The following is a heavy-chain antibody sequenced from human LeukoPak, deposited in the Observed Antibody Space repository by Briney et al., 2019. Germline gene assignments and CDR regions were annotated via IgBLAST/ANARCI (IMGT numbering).Heavy chain of an antibody. Sequence: GGSLRLSCAASGFTVSSNYMSWVRQAPGKGLEWVSVIYSGGSTYYADSVKGRFTISRDNSKNTLYLQMNSLRAEDTAVYYCARGKSDILTGSHYYFDYWGQGTLVTVSS. CDR3: ARGKSDILTGSHYYFDY. CDR1: GFTVSSNY. J-gene: IGHJ4*02. CDR2: IYSGGST. V-gene: IGHV3-66*01. D-gene: IGHD3-9*01.